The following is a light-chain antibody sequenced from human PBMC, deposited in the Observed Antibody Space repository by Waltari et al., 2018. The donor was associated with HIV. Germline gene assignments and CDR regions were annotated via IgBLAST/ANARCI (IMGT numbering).Light chain of an antibody. Sequence: QSALTQPASVSGSPRQSITISRTGTSSDAGGHKFVSWYQPHPGKAPQRIIYDVSNRPSGISNRFSGSKSGNTASLTISGLQAEDEADYYCSSYTSSSTYIFGTGTKVTVL. CDR3: SSYTSSSTYI. J-gene: IGLJ1*01. V-gene: IGLV2-14*03. CDR2: DVS. CDR1: SSDAGGHKF.